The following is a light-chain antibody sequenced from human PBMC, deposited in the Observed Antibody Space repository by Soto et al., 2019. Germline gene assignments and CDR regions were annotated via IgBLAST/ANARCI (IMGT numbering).Light chain of an antibody. V-gene: IGLV3-25*03. CDR2: KDS. CDR3: QSADSSGTYRGV. CDR1: ALPKQY. J-gene: IGLJ2*01. Sequence: SYELTQPPSVSVSPGQTARITCSGDALPKQYAYWYQQKPGQAPVLVIYKDSERPSGIPERFSGSSSGTTVTLTISGVQAEDEADYYCQSADSSGTYRGVFGGGTKVNVL.